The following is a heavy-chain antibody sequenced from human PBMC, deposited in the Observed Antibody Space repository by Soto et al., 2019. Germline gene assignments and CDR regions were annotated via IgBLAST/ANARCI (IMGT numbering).Heavy chain of an antibody. Sequence: SVEASWKACRDRYKCCYRCSGPQAPREGLEWMGIINPIGGRTSYAQKFQGRGTMTADTSTSTAYMELSSLRSDDTAVYYCARERLPDSSSSFRPPCYYYPGMDVWGQGSTVTVSS. V-gene: IGHV1-46*02. CDR1: RDRYKCCY. D-gene: IGHD6-13*01. CDR2: INPIGGRT. J-gene: IGHJ6*02. CDR3: ARERLPDSSSSFRPPCYYYPGMDV.